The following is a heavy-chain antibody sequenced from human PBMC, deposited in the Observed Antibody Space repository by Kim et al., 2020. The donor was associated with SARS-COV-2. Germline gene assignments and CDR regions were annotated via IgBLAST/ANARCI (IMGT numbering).Heavy chain of an antibody. Sequence: SETLSLTCAVSGGSISSSNWWSWVRQPPGKGLEWIGEIYHSGSTNYNPSLKSRVTISVDKSKNQFSLKLSSVTAADTAVYYCARDARSSSGYYSRYGFDPWGQGTLVTVSS. D-gene: IGHD3-22*01. CDR1: GGSISSSNW. CDR3: ARDARSSSGYYSRYGFDP. J-gene: IGHJ5*02. V-gene: IGHV4-4*02. CDR2: IYHSGST.